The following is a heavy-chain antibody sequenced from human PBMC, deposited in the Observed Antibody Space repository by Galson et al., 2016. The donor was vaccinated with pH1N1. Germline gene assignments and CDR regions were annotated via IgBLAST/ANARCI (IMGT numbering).Heavy chain of an antibody. Sequence: PALVKPTQTLTLTCTFSGFSLTTSGMCVTWIRQPPGKALEWLALIRWDDDKYYNTSLKTRPTISKDTSKNQVVLRMTNMDPVDTATYFCARFLYGDFVGYLDPWGQGTRVTVSS. CDR1: GFSLTTSGMC. D-gene: IGHD4-17*01. V-gene: IGHV2-70*01. CDR3: ARFLYGDFVGYLDP. J-gene: IGHJ5*01. CDR2: IRWDDDK.